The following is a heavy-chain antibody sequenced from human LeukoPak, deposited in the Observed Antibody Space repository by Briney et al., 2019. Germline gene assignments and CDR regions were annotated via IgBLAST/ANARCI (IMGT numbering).Heavy chain of an antibody. V-gene: IGHV1-2*02. CDR2: INPNSGGT. Sequence: ASVKVSCKASGYTFTGYYIHWVRQAPGQGLAWMGWINPNSGGTNYAQKFQGRVTMTRDTSISTAYMELSSLTSDDTAVYYCARDPGNYYGYWGQGTLVTVSS. J-gene: IGHJ4*02. CDR1: GYTFTGYY. CDR3: ARDPGNYYGY.